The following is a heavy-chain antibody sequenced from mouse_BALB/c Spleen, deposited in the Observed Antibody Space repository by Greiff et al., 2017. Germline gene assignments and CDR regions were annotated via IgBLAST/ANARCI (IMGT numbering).Heavy chain of an antibody. J-gene: IGHJ3*01. CDR2: ISYSGST. CDR1: GYSITSDYA. CDR3: ANVYYGYDGSLAY. V-gene: IGHV3-2*02. Sequence: VQLKESGPGLVKPSQSLSLTCTVTGYSITSDYAWNWIRQFPGNKLEWMGYISYSGSTSYNPSLKSRISITRDTSKNQFFLQLNSVTTEDTATYYCANVYYGYDGSLAYWGQGTLVTVSA. D-gene: IGHD2-2*01.